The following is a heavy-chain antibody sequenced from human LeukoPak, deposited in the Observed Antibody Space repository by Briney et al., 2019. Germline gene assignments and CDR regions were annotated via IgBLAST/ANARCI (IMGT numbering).Heavy chain of an antibody. CDR2: IYYSGST. Sequence: SETLSLTCTVSGGSISSYYWSWIRQPPGKGLEWIGYIYYSGSTNYNPSLKSRVTISVDASKNQFSLKLSSVTAADTAVYYCARAGGYYDFWSGYYISVYFDYWGQGTLVTVSS. CDR3: ARAGGYYDFWSGYYISVYFDY. D-gene: IGHD3-3*01. J-gene: IGHJ4*02. CDR1: GGSISSYY. V-gene: IGHV4-59*01.